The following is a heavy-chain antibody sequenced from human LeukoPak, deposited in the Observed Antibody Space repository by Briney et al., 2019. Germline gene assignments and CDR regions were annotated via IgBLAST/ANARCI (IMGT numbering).Heavy chain of an antibody. Sequence: PGRSLRLSCAASGFTFSSYDMHWVRQAPGEGLEWVAVISYDGSNKYYAASVKGRFTISRDNSKNTLYLQMNSRRPEDTAVYYCAKDPSGDSFGSYGLDVWGQGTTVTVSS. CDR1: GFTFSSYD. CDR2: ISYDGSNK. J-gene: IGHJ6*02. CDR3: AKDPSGDSFGSYGLDV. V-gene: IGHV3-30*18. D-gene: IGHD5-18*01.